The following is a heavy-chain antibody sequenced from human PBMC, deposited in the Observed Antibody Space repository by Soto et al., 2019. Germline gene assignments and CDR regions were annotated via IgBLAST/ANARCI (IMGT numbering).Heavy chain of an antibody. J-gene: IGHJ4*02. CDR1: RYTFTSQT. CDR2: INTGTGNT. Sequence: ASVKVSCKASRYTFTSQTVYWVRQAPGQSLEWMGWINTGTGNTRYSQQFQGRVTITRDMSARTAYMELSNLRFEDTAVYYCARVANWGQGTLVTVSS. CDR3: ARVAN. V-gene: IGHV1-3*04.